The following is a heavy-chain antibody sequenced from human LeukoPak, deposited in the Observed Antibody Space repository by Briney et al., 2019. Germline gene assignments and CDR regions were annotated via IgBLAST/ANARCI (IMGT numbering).Heavy chain of an antibody. V-gene: IGHV3-33*01. Sequence: PGGSLRLSCAASGFTFSSYGMHWVRQAPGKGLEWVAVIWYDGSNKYYADSVKGRFTISRDNSKNTLYLQMNSLRAEDTAVYYCARRSRMFYYGSSGYYYGMDVWGQGTTVTVSS. J-gene: IGHJ6*02. CDR3: ARRSRMFYYGSSGYYYGMDV. CDR2: IWYDGSNK. D-gene: IGHD3-10*01. CDR1: GFTFSSYG.